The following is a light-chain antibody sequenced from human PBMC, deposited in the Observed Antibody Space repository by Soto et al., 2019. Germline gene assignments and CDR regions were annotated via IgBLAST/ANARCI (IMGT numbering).Light chain of an antibody. CDR3: QQYNTWWT. V-gene: IGKV1-5*03. Sequence: DIQMTQSPSTLSASVGDRVTITCRASQSIGGWLAWYQQKAGKAPKVLIYATSTLQSGVPSRFSGSGDRTQFTRTISSLQPDDSATYCCQQYNTWWTFGQGTKVEVK. CDR1: QSIGGW. J-gene: IGKJ1*01. CDR2: ATS.